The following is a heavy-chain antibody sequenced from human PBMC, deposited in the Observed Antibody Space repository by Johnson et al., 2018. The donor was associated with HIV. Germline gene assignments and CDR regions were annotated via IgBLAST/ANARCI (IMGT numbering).Heavy chain of an antibody. J-gene: IGHJ3*02. CDR2: IRYEGSSK. V-gene: IGHV3-30*02. CDR3: AKERHLGRAFDI. CDR1: GFTFSSYG. Sequence: QVQLVESGGGVVQPGGSLRLSCAASGFTFSSYGMHWVRQAPGKGLEWVAFIRYEGSSKYYADSVKGRFTVSRDKSKDMLYLQMNSLRAEDTAVYYCAKERHLGRAFDIWGQGTMVTVSS.